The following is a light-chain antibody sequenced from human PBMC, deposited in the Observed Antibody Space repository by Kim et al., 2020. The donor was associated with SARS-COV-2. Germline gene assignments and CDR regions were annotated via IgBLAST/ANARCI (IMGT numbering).Light chain of an antibody. J-gene: IGLJ3*02. CDR3: QSADSSCPWV. Sequence: SYELTQPPSVSVSPGQTARITCSGDALPKKYVYWYQQKSGQAPVLVIYKNSERPSGIPERFSGSSSGTTVTLTISGVQAEDEADYYCQSADSSCPWVFGGGTQLTVL. CDR1: ALPKKY. V-gene: IGLV3-25*03. CDR2: KNS.